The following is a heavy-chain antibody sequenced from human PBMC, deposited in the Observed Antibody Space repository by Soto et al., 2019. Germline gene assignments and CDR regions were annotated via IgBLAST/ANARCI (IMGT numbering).Heavy chain of an antibody. D-gene: IGHD4-17*01. J-gene: IGHJ5*02. Sequence: QLRLQESGSGLVKPSQTLSLTCAVSGGSISSGGYSWNWIRQPPGKGLEWIGYIYHSGSTYYNPSLKSRVTVSVDKSKNQFSLKLSSVTAADTAVYYCARDDLYGGWFDPWGQGTLVTVSS. CDR2: IYHSGST. V-gene: IGHV4-30-2*01. CDR1: GGSISSGGYS. CDR3: ARDDLYGGWFDP.